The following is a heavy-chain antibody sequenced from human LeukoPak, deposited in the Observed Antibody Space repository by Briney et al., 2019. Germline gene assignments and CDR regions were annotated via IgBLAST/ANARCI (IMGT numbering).Heavy chain of an antibody. D-gene: IGHD5-12*01. CDR3: ARDGYSGYDYPGAWFDP. CDR1: GYTFTSYY. J-gene: IGHJ5*02. CDR2: INPSGGST. V-gene: IGHV1-46*01. Sequence: ASVKVSCKASGYTFTSYYMHWVRQAPGQGLEWMGIINPSGGSTSYAQKFQGRVTMTRDTSTSTVYMELSSLRSEDTAVYYRARDGYSGYDYPGAWFDPWGQGTLVTVSS.